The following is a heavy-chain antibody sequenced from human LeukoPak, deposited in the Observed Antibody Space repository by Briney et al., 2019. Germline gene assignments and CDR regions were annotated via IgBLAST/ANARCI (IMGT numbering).Heavy chain of an antibody. CDR2: IYYSGST. CDR1: GGSISSYY. V-gene: IGHV4-59*01. CDR3: AGGSGSSDY. D-gene: IGHD1-26*01. J-gene: IGHJ4*02. Sequence: SETLSLTCTVSGGSISSYYWRWIRQPPGKGLEWIGYIYYSGSTNYNPSLKTRVTISLDTSKNQFSLKLRSVTAAGTAVYYCAGGSGSSDYWRQGTLVTVSS.